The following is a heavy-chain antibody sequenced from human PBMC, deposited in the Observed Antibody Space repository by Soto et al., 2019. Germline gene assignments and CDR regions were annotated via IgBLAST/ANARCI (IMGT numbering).Heavy chain of an antibody. Sequence: PSETLSLTCTVSGGSISSSSYYWGGIRQPPGKGLEWIGSIYYSGSTYYNPSLKSRVTISVDTSKNQFSLKLSSVTAADTAVYYCARHLIAVISHSINWFDPWGQGTLVTVSS. CDR3: ARHLIAVISHSINWFDP. CDR2: IYYSGST. J-gene: IGHJ5*02. V-gene: IGHV4-39*01. D-gene: IGHD6-19*01. CDR1: GGSISSSSYY.